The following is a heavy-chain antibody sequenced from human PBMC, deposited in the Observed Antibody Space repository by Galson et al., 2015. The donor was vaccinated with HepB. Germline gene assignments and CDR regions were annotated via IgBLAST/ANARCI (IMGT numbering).Heavy chain of an antibody. CDR2: ITSTSTNI. J-gene: IGHJ4*02. CDR1: GFRFSEYS. D-gene: IGHD5-12*01. CDR3: ARGGWLGICKY. Sequence: ALRLSCAASGFRFSEYSMNWVRQAPGKGLEWVSYITSTSTNICYVDSVRGRFTISRDNAKNSLFLQMNSLRDEDTAMYYCARGGWLGICKYWGQGTLVTVSS. V-gene: IGHV3-48*02.